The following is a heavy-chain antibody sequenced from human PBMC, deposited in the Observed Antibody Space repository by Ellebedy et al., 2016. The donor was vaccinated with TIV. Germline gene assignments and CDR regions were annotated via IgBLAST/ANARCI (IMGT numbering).Heavy chain of an antibody. D-gene: IGHD4-11*01. CDR1: GFTFSSYA. J-gene: IGHJ6*03. V-gene: IGHV3-23*01. Sequence: GGSLRLXCAASGFTFSSYAMSWVRQAPGKGLEWVSAISGSGGSTYYADSVKGRFTISRDNSKNTLYLQMNSLRAEDTAVYYCAKGLQYYYYYYMDVWGKGTTVTVSS. CDR2: ISGSGGST. CDR3: AKGLQYYYYYYMDV.